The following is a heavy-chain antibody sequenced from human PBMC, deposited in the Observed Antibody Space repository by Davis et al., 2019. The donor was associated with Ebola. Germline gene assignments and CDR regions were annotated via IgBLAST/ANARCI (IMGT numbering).Heavy chain of an antibody. CDR2: INPSGGST. J-gene: IGHJ5*02. CDR3: ARGPSGTGDWFDP. Sequence: AASVKVSCKASGYTFTSYYMHWVRQAPGLGLEWLGIINPSGGSTRYAQKFQDRVTMTRDTFASTVFMELSSLRSEDTAVYYCARGPSGTGDWFDPWGQGTLVTVSS. CDR1: GYTFTSYY. V-gene: IGHV1-46*01. D-gene: IGHD7-27*01.